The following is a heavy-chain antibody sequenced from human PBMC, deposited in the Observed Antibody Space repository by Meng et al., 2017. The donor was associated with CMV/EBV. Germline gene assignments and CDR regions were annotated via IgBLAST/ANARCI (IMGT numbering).Heavy chain of an antibody. CDR2: IYYSGST. D-gene: IGHD5-18*01. J-gene: IGHJ5*02. CDR3: ARDRRYSYGYGFDP. CDR1: GGSISSYY. V-gene: IGHV4-59*01. Sequence: CTVSGGSISSYYWSWIRQPPGKGLEWIGYIYYSGSTNYNPSLKSRVTISVDTSKNQFSLKLSSVTSADTAVYYCARDRRYSYGYGFDPWGQGTLVTVSS.